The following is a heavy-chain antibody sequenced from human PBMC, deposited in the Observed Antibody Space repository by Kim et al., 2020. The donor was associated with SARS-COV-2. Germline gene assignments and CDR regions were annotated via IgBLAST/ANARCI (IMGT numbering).Heavy chain of an antibody. Sequence: ASVKVSCKASGYTFTSYGISWVRQAPGQGLEWMGWISAYNGNTNYAQKLQGRVTMTTDTSTSTAYMELRSLRSDDTAVYYCARDSVAAPTQLAFDIWGQGTMVTVSS. CDR3: ARDSVAAPTQLAFDI. V-gene: IGHV1-18*01. D-gene: IGHD6-19*01. J-gene: IGHJ3*02. CDR2: ISAYNGNT. CDR1: GYTFTSYG.